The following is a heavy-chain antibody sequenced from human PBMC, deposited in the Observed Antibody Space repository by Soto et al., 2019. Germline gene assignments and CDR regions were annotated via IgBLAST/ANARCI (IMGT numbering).Heavy chain of an antibody. CDR3: TTCGYYYGATYYFDY. D-gene: IGHD3-22*01. Sequence: XASRRLSCAASGFTFSSAWMSWVRPAPGKGLEWVGRIKSKTDGGTTDYAAPVKGRFTISRDDSKNTLYLQMNSLKTEDTAVYYCTTCGYYYGATYYFDYWGQGTLVTVSS. V-gene: IGHV3-15*01. CDR1: GFTFSSAW. J-gene: IGHJ4*02. CDR2: IKSKTDGGTT.